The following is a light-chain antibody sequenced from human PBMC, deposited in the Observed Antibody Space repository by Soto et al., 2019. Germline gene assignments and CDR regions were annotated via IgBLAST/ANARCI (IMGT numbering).Light chain of an antibody. CDR1: QSVSSD. Sequence: EIVMTQSPATLSVSPGERVTLSCRASQSVSSDLAWYQYKPGQAPRPLIYGASTRATGTPARFSGSGSGTEFSLSISSLQSEDFAVYYCLQYNDWPPKQYTFGQGTKLEIK. J-gene: IGKJ2*01. CDR3: LQYNDWPPKQYT. CDR2: GAS. V-gene: IGKV3-15*01.